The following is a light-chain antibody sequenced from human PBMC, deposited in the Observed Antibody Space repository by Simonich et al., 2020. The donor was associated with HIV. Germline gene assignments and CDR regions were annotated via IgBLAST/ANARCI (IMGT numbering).Light chain of an antibody. CDR2: AES. Sequence: IQMTQSQSSLYASVGDRVTINFRASQSINSYLNWYQEKPGKAPKLLIYAESSLQSGVPSRFSGSGSGTDFTLTISSLQPEEFAIYYCQQYNNYPKTFGQGTKVEIK. CDR3: QQYNNYPKT. V-gene: IGKV1-39*01. J-gene: IGKJ1*01. CDR1: QSINSY.